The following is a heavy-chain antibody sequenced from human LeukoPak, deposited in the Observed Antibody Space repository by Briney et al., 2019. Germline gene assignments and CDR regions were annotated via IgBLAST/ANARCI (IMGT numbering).Heavy chain of an antibody. Sequence: GESLKISCKGSGYSFTSYWIGWVRQMPGKGLEWMGIIYPGDSDTRYSPSFQGHVTISADKSISTAYLQWSSLEAPDTAMYYCARHGGSGWSDDYFDYWGQGTLVTVSS. J-gene: IGHJ4*02. D-gene: IGHD6-19*01. CDR3: ARHGGSGWSDDYFDY. V-gene: IGHV5-51*01. CDR2: IYPGDSDT. CDR1: GYSFTSYW.